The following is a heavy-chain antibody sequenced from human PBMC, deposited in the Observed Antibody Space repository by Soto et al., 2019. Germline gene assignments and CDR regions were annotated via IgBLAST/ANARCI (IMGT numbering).Heavy chain of an antibody. Sequence: EVQLLDSGGGLVLPGGSLRLSCAASGFTFSNYAMSWVRQAPGKGLEWVSGVGGSGDSTYYADSVKGRFIISRDNSKDTLYLQMNSLRAEDTAVYYCAKSPLGYCSGGSCYPPHYFDYWGQGTLVTVSS. V-gene: IGHV3-23*01. D-gene: IGHD2-15*01. CDR1: GFTFSNYA. CDR2: VGGSGDST. J-gene: IGHJ4*02. CDR3: AKSPLGYCSGGSCYPPHYFDY.